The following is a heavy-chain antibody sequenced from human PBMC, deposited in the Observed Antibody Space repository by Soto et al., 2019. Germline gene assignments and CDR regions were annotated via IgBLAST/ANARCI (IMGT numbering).Heavy chain of an antibody. V-gene: IGHV3-13*01. CDR1: GFTFSNCD. Sequence: GGSLRLSCAASGFTFSNCDMHWVRQVTGKGLEWVSGITTAGSTYYADSVKGRFTISRDNSKNTLYLQMNSLRAEDTAVYYCARDRRQLVPPYYYYYGMDVWGQGTTVTVSS. J-gene: IGHJ6*02. CDR3: ARDRRQLVPPYYYYYGMDV. D-gene: IGHD6-6*01. CDR2: ITTAGST.